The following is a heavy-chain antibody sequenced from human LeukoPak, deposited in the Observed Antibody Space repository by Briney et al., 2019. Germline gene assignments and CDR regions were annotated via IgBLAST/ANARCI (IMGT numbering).Heavy chain of an antibody. Sequence: GGSLRLSCAASGFTFSSYEMNWVRQAPGKGLEWVSYISSSGSTIYYADSVKGRFTISRDNSKNSLYLQMNSLRTEDTALYYCAKMASVVEDYFDYWGQGTLVTVSS. CDR1: GFTFSSYE. CDR2: ISSSGSTI. V-gene: IGHV3-48*03. J-gene: IGHJ4*02. D-gene: IGHD5-24*01. CDR3: AKMASVVEDYFDY.